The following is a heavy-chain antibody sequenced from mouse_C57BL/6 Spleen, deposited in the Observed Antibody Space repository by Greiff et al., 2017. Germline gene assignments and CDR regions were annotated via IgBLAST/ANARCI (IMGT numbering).Heavy chain of an antibody. D-gene: IGHD2-1*01. CDR3: AREDGNYYAKDY. CDR1: GYTFTSYW. V-gene: IGHV1-52*01. CDR2: IDPSDSET. Sequence: QVQLQQPGAELVRPGSSVKLSCKASGYTFTSYWMHWVKQRPIQGLEWIGNIDPSDSETHYTQKFKDKATLTVDKSSSTAYMQLSSLTSEDSAVYYCAREDGNYYAKDYWGQGTSVTVSS. J-gene: IGHJ4*01.